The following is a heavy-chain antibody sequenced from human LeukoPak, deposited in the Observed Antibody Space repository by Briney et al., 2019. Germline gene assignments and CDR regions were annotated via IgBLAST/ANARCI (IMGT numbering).Heavy chain of an antibody. V-gene: IGHV3-21*01. D-gene: IGHD3-22*01. CDR1: GFTVSRSY. CDR2: ISGSSYYI. Sequence: GGSPRLSCAASGFTVSRSYMTWVRQAPGKGLEWVSSISGSSYYIYYADSVRGRFTISRDNAENSAYLQMNSLRAEDTAVYYCARALEYYYDSSGYPGYYYYYGMDVWGQGTTVAVSS. CDR3: ARALEYYYDSSGYPGYYYYYGMDV. J-gene: IGHJ6*02.